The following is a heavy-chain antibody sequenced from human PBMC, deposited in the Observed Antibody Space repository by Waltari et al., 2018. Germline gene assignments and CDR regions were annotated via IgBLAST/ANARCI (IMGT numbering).Heavy chain of an antibody. CDR2: IIPIFGTA. J-gene: IGHJ4*02. Sequence: QVQLVQSGAEVKKPGSSVKVSCKASGGTFSSDAISWVRQAPGQGLGWMGGIIPIFGTANYAQKFQGRVTITTDESTSTAYMELSSLRSEDTAVYYCARDHLIPSIAVAGREAYFDYWGQGTLVTVSS. CDR1: GGTFSSDA. V-gene: IGHV1-69*05. CDR3: ARDHLIPSIAVAGREAYFDY. D-gene: IGHD6-19*01.